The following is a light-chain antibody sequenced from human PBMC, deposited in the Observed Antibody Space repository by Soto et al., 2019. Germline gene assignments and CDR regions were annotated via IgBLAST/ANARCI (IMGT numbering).Light chain of an antibody. Sequence: IVMTQSPATLSVSPGERATLSCRASQSVSSYLAWYQQKPGQAPRLLIYDASNRATGIPARFSGSGSGTDLTLTISSLEPEDFAVYYCKQRSNWLFTFGRGTKVDIX. V-gene: IGKV3-11*01. CDR2: DAS. CDR1: QSVSSY. J-gene: IGKJ3*01. CDR3: KQRSNWLFT.